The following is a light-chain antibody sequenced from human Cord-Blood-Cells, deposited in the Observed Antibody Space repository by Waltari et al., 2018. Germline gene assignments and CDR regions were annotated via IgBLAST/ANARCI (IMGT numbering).Light chain of an antibody. V-gene: IGKV2-28*01. Sequence: DIVMTQSPLSLPVTPGEPASIPCRSTQSLLHSNGSNYLDLYLQKPGQSPQLLIYLGANRASGVPDRFSGSGSGTDFTLKISRVEAEDVGVYYCMQALQTPYSFGQGTKLEIK. CDR2: LGA. CDR3: MQALQTPYS. J-gene: IGKJ2*03. CDR1: QSLLHSNGSNY.